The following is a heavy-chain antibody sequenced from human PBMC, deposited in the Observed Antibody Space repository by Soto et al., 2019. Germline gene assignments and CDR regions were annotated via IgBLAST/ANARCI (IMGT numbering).Heavy chain of an antibody. D-gene: IGHD2-15*01. J-gene: IGHJ6*03. CDR1: GDSVSSNSAA. CDR2: TYYRSRWYN. CDR3: EGHTPPKWYYMDV. V-gene: IGHV6-1*01. Sequence: PSQTLSLTCAISGDSVSSNSAAWNWIRLSPSRGLEWLARTYYRSRWYNDYAVSVRSRITVNPDTSKNQLSLQLTSVTPEDTAVYYCEGHTPPKWYYMDVWGNGNTVNVS.